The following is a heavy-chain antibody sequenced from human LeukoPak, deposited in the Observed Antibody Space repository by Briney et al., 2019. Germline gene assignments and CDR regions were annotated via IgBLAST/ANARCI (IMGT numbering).Heavy chain of an antibody. CDR1: GYTFNGYY. V-gene: IGHV1-2*02. CDR2: INPNSGDT. D-gene: IGHD2-15*01. Sequence: GASVKVSCKASGYTFNGYYIHWVRQAPGQGLEWMGWINPNSGDTNYAQRFQGGVTMTRDTSMSTAYMELSSLRSDDTAVYYCAREPADGWPYYYYYMDVWGKGTTVTISS. CDR3: AREPADGWPYYYYYMDV. J-gene: IGHJ6*03.